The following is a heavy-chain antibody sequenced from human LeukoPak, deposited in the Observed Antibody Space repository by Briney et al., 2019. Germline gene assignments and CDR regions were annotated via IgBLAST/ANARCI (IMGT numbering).Heavy chain of an antibody. CDR3: ARSSYVGITTTAAGFDY. CDR1: GYTFTSFG. V-gene: IGHV1-18*01. D-gene: IGHD6-13*01. Sequence: ASVKVSCKASGYTFTSFGISWVRQAPGQGLEWMGWISAYNANTNFAQNLQGRVTMTTDTSTSTAYMELRSLRSDDTAVYYCARSSYVGITTTAAGFDYWGQGTLVTVSS. CDR2: ISAYNANT. J-gene: IGHJ4*02.